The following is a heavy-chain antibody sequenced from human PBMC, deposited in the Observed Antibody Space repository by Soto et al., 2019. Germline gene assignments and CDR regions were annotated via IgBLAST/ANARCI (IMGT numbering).Heavy chain of an antibody. D-gene: IGHD3-10*01. CDR1: GFTFNNYA. Sequence: EVQLLESGGGLVQPGGSLRLSCAASGFTFNNYAMTWVRQAPGKGLEWVSAISGGGDTTSYADSVKGRFTVSRDGSKNTLYLQMTSLTAEDTALYYCAKGRGGSGSLTPPVDFWGQGTLVTVSS. V-gene: IGHV3-23*01. J-gene: IGHJ4*02. CDR3: AKGRGGSGSLTPPVDF. CDR2: ISGGGDTT.